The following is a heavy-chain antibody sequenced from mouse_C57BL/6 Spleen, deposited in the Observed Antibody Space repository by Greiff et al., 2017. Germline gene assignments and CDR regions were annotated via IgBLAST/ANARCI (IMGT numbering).Heavy chain of an antibody. CDR1: GYTFTSYW. CDR2: IYPGSGST. J-gene: IGHJ4*01. V-gene: IGHV1-55*01. CDR3: ARYSGSSYDAMDY. D-gene: IGHD1-1*01. Sequence: VQLQQPGAELVKPGASVKMSCKASGYTFTSYWITWVKQRPGQGLEWIGDIYPGSGSTNYNEKFKSKATLTVDTSSSTAYMPLSSLTSEDSAVYNGARYSGSSYDAMDYWGQGTSVTVSS.